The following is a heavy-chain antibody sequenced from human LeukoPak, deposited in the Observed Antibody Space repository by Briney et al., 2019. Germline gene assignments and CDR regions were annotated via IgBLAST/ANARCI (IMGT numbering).Heavy chain of an antibody. D-gene: IGHD6-19*01. J-gene: IGHJ4*02. V-gene: IGHV1-46*01. CDR2: INPSGGST. CDR1: GYTFTSYY. Sequence: ASXKVSCKASGYTFTSYYMHWVRQAPGQGIEWMGIINPSGGSTSYAQEFQGRVTMTRDTSTSTVYMVLSSLRSEDTAVYYCARVLRIAVAPDYWGQGTLVTVSS. CDR3: ARVLRIAVAPDY.